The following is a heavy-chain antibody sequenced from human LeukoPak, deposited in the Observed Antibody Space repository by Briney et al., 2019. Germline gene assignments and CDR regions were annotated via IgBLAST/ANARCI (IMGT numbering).Heavy chain of an antibody. CDR2: NYPGYSQT. CDR1: GYSFTSYW. J-gene: IGHJ5*02. D-gene: IGHD3-3*01. CDR3: ARGGLFYDIWSGCGAAPDHNWFDP. V-gene: IGHV5-51*01. Sequence: GEALKISLKCSGYSFTSYWIGLLPQTPGEGLELMSINYPGYSQTTHTPSHECQVTIRADKSINTAYLQWSSLHASDSPILFCARGGLFYDIWSGCGAAPDHNWFDPWGQGTLVTVSS.